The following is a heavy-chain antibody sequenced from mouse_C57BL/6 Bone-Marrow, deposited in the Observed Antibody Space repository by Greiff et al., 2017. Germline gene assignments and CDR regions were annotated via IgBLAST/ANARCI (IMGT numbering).Heavy chain of an antibody. CDR2: IRSKSNNYAT. J-gene: IGHJ4*01. Sequence: GGGLVQPKGSLKLSCAASGFSFNTYAMNWVRQAPGKGLEWVARIRSKSNNYATYYADSVKDRFTISRDDSESMLYLQMNNLKTEDTAMYYCVRHPPYSSYAMDYWGQGTSVTVSS. CDR1: GFSFNTYA. CDR3: VRHPPYSSYAMDY. V-gene: IGHV10-1*01. D-gene: IGHD2-12*01.